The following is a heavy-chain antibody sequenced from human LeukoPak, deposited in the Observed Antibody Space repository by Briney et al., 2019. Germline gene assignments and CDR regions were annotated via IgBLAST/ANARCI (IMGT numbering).Heavy chain of an antibody. D-gene: IGHD3-10*01. CDR3: ASAYYGSGSGYMDV. CDR2: INPNSGGT. J-gene: IGHJ6*03. V-gene: IGHV1-2*02. CDR1: GYTFTGYY. Sequence: ASVKVSCKASGYTFTGYYMHWVRQVPGQGLEWMGWINPNSGGTNYAQKYQGRVTMTRDTSISTAYMELSRLRSDDTAVYYCASAYYGSGSGYMDVWGKGTTVTVSS.